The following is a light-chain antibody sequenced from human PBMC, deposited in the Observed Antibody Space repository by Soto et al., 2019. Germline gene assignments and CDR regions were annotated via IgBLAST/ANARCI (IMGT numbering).Light chain of an antibody. CDR2: LNSDGSH. J-gene: IGLJ1*01. CDR3: QTGGTGDV. Sequence: QPVLTQSPSASASLGASVKLTCTLSSGHSSYAIAWHQQQPEKGPRYLMKLNSDGSHSKGDGIPDRFSGSSSGAERYLTISSLQSGDEADYYCQTGGTGDVFGTGTKVTVL. CDR1: SGHSSYA. V-gene: IGLV4-69*01.